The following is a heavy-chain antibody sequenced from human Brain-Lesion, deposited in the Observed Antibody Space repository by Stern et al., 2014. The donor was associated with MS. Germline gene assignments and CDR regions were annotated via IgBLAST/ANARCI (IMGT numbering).Heavy chain of an antibody. Sequence: VQLVESGGGLVQPGGSLRLSCAASGFPFSNYWMNWVRQAPGKGLEWVANVKQDGSETYYVDSVKGRFTISRDNAKNSLYLQVNSLRAEDTAVYYCVRAAFTTGWYYWYFDLWGRGTLVTVSS. CDR1: GFPFSNYW. J-gene: IGHJ2*01. CDR3: VRAAFTTGWYYWYFDL. D-gene: IGHD6-19*01. V-gene: IGHV3-7*01. CDR2: VKQDGSET.